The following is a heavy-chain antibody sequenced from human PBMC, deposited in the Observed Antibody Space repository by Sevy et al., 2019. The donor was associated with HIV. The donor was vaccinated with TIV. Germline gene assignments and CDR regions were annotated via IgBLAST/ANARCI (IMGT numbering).Heavy chain of an antibody. J-gene: IGHJ4*02. D-gene: IGHD3-3*01. CDR1: GFTFDSYA. V-gene: IGHV3-23*01. Sequence: GGSLRLSCAASGFTFDSYAMHWLRQVAGKGLEWVSTISGSGYATYYADSVKGRFIISRDTSRNTLYLQMNSLRVEDSAVYFCAKDRVTVFGVVVTFDSWGQGTLVTVSS. CDR2: ISGSGYAT. CDR3: AKDRVTVFGVVVTFDS.